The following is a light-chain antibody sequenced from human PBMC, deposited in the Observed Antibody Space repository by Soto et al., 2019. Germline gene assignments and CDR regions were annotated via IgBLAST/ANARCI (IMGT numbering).Light chain of an antibody. CDR2: ATS. J-gene: IGKJ4*01. Sequence: EIVVTQSPATLSVSPGERATLSCRASQSVGNNFARYQQKPGQAPRLLILATSTRATGVPARFSGSGSFTEFTLPISSLQSEDFAVYYYQQYGDWPLTFGGGAKVEIE. CDR1: QSVGNN. V-gene: IGKV3-15*01. CDR3: QQYGDWPLT.